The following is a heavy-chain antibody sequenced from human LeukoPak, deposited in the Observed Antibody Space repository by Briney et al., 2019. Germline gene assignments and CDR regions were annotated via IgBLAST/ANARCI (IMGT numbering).Heavy chain of an antibody. CDR2: INPNSGGT. Sequence: GASVKVSCKASGYTFTGYYMHWVRQAPGQGLEWMGWINPNSGGTNYAQKFQGRVTMTRDTSISTAYMELSRLRSDDTAVYYCARASASYRHHGMDVWGQGTTVTVSS. CDR3: ARASASYRHHGMDV. J-gene: IGHJ6*02. CDR1: GYTFTGYY. V-gene: IGHV1-2*02. D-gene: IGHD3-16*02.